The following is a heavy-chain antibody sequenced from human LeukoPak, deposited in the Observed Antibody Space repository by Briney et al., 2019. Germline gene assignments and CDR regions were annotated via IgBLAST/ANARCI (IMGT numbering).Heavy chain of an antibody. Sequence: GGSLRLSCAASGFTFSSYAMSWVRQAPGKGLVWVSHINSDGSWTSYADSVKGRFTISKDNAKNTVYLQMNNLRAEDTAVYYCVSFYETYWGRGTLVTVSS. CDR2: INSDGSWT. J-gene: IGHJ4*02. V-gene: IGHV3-74*01. CDR3: VSFYETY. CDR1: GFTFSSYA. D-gene: IGHD2-2*01.